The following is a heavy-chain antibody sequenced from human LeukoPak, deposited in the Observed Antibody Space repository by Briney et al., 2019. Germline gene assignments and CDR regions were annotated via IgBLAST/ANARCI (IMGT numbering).Heavy chain of an antibody. D-gene: IGHD2-2*01. V-gene: IGHV3-23*01. Sequence: GGSLGLSCAASGFTFSSYAMSWVRQAPGKGLEWVSAISGSGGSTYYADSVKGRFTISRDNSKNTLYLQMNSLRAEDTAVYYCAKEGGYCSSTSCYGGGPDYWGQGTLVTVSS. CDR2: ISGSGGST. CDR1: GFTFSSYA. J-gene: IGHJ4*02. CDR3: AKEGGYCSSTSCYGGGPDY.